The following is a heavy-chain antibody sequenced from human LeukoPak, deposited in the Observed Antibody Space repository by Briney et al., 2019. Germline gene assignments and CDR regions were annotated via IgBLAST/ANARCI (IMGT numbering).Heavy chain of an antibody. CDR2: INHSGST. CDR3: ARVSFSSGYYGDFDY. Sequence: PSETLSLTCAVYGGSFSGYYWSWIRQPPGKGLEWIGEINHSGSTNYNPSLKSRVTISVDTSKNQFSPKLSSVTAADTAVYYCARVSFSSGYYGDFDYWGQGTLVTVSS. D-gene: IGHD3-22*01. V-gene: IGHV4-34*01. CDR1: GGSFSGYY. J-gene: IGHJ4*02.